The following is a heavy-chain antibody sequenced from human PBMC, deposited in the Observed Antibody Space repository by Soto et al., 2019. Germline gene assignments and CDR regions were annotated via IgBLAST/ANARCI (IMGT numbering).Heavy chain of an antibody. J-gene: IGHJ4*02. CDR3: ARELAAAGTWCEY. D-gene: IGHD6-13*01. V-gene: IGHV3-48*01. CDR2: ISSSSSTI. CDR1: GFTFSSYS. Sequence: EVQLVESGGGLVQPGGSLRLSCAASGFTFSSYSMNWVRQAPGKGLEWVSYISSSSSTIYYADSVKGRFTISRDNAKNSLYLQMNSLRAEDTAVYDCARELAAAGTWCEYWGQGTLVTVSS.